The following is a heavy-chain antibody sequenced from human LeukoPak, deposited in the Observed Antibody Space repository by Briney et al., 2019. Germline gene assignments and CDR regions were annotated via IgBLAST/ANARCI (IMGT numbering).Heavy chain of an antibody. V-gene: IGHV4-31*03. CDR1: GGSVSSPGYY. D-gene: IGHD3-22*01. J-gene: IGHJ3*02. Sequence: SETPSLTCTVSGGSVSSPGYYWTWIRQHPGKGLEWIGYIYYSGSTYYNPSLKSRVTISLDTSKNQFSLKLNSVTAADTAVYFCARDHSDNDDSYNLFDIWGQGTMVTVSS. CDR2: IYYSGST. CDR3: ARDHSDNDDSYNLFDI.